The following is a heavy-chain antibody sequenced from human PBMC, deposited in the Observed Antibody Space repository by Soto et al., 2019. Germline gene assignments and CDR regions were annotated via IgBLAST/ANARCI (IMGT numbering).Heavy chain of an antibody. CDR1: GRSISSGVYS. V-gene: IGHV4-30-2*01. J-gene: IGHJ4*02. Sequence: SDTLSLTSAACGRSISSGVYSWSWIRQPPGKGLEWIGYIYHNGSTYYNPSLKSRVTISVDRSKNQFSLKLSSVTAADTAVYYCASSIYCGGGPEGYFDSWGQGTRVTVSS. CDR2: IYHNGST. D-gene: IGHD2-2*02. CDR3: ASSIYCGGGPEGYFDS.